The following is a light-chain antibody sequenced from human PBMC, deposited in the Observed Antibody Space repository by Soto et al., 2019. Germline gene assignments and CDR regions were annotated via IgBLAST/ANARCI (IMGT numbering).Light chain of an antibody. CDR3: QQNDDWPTT. CDR1: RSISST. J-gene: IGKJ1*01. CDR2: SAS. Sequence: EIEMTQSPATLSVSPGERATLSCRASRSISSTVAWYQQKPGQAPRLLIHSASTRATGIPARFSGGGSETEFTHAIGSPQSADVAVYDCQQNDDWPTTFGQGTKVEIK. V-gene: IGKV3-15*01.